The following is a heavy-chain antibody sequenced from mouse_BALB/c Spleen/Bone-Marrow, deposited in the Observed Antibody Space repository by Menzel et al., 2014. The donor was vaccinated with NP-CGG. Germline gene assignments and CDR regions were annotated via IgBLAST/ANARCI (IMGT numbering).Heavy chain of an antibody. CDR1: GFNIXDTY. CDR3: AFYYYGSSGFAY. V-gene: IGHV14-3*02. J-gene: IGHJ3*01. D-gene: IGHD1-1*01. Sequence: EVQLQQSGAELVKPGASVKLSCTASGFNIXDTYMHWVKQRPEQGLEWIGRIDPANGNTKYDPKFQGKATITADTSSNTAYLQLSSLTSEDTAVYYCAFYYYGSSGFAYWGQGTLVTVSA. CDR2: IDPANGNT.